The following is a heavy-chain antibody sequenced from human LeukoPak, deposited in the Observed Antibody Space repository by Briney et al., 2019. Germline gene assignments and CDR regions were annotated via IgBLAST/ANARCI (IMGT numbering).Heavy chain of an antibody. CDR3: ARDRGVVIAENAFDI. J-gene: IGHJ3*02. CDR1: GGSISSYY. CDR2: IYYSGST. D-gene: IGHD2-21*01. Sequence: SETLSLTCTVSGGSISSYYWSWIRQPPGKGLEWIGYIYYSGSTNYNPSLKSRVTISVDTSKNQFSLKLSSVTAADTAVYYCARDRGVVIAENAFDIWGQGTMVTVSS. V-gene: IGHV4-59*01.